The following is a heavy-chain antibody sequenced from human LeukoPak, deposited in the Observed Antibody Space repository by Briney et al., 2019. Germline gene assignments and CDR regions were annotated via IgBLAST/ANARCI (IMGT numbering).Heavy chain of an antibody. CDR3: ARGGGGYDV. D-gene: IGHD5-12*01. CDR1: GGSVSSGSYY. CDR2: IYYSGST. Sequence: PSETLSLTCTVSGGSVSSGSYYWSWIRQPPGKGLEWIGYIYYSGSTNYNPSLKSRVTISVDTSKNQFSLKLSSVTAADTAVYYCARGGGGYDVWGQGTLVTVSS. J-gene: IGHJ4*02. V-gene: IGHV4-61*01.